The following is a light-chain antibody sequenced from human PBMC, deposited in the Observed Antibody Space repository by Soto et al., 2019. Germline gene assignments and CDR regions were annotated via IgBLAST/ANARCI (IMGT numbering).Light chain of an antibody. Sequence: DIQMTQSPSTLSGSVGDRVTITCRASQTISSWLAWYQQKPGKAPKLLIYKASTLKSGVPSRFSGSGSGTEFTLTISSLQPEDSGTYYCQHPKWAFGQGTTVEI. CDR2: KAS. V-gene: IGKV1-5*03. CDR3: QHPKWA. CDR1: QTISSW. J-gene: IGKJ1*01.